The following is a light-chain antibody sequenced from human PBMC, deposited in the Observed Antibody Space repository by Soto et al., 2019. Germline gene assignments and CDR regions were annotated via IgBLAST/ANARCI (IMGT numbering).Light chain of an antibody. CDR1: SSNIGSNT. CDR3: AAWGDSLNGRV. CDR2: SNN. Sequence: QSVLTQPPSASGTPGQRVTISCSGSSSNIGSNTVNWYLQLPGTAPKLLIYSNNQRPSGVPDRFSGSKSGTSASLAISGLQSEDEADYYCAAWGDSLNGRVFGGGTKLTVL. V-gene: IGLV1-44*01. J-gene: IGLJ3*02.